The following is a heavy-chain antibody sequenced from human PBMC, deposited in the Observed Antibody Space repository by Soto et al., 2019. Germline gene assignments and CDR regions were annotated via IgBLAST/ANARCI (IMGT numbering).Heavy chain of an antibody. Sequence: ASVKVSCKASGYTFTSYDINWVRQATGQGLEWMGWMNPNSGNTGYAQKFQGRVTMTRNTSISTAYMELSSLRSEDTAVYYCARSHITMVRGVSTNTYYHYHLDVWAKGTTVSVSS. CDR1: GYTFTSYD. CDR2: MNPNSGNT. CDR3: ARSHITMVRGVSTNTYYHYHLDV. D-gene: IGHD3-10*01. J-gene: IGHJ6*03. V-gene: IGHV1-8*01.